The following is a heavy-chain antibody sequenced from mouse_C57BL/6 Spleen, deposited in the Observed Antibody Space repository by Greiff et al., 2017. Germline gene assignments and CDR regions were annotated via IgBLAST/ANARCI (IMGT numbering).Heavy chain of an antibody. CDR2: IYPSDSET. CDR3: ASGFTTVVAEGYYAMDY. CDR1: GYTFTSYW. Sequence: QVQLQQPGAELVRPGSSVKLSCKASGYTFTSYWMDWVKQRPGQGLEWIGNIYPSDSETHYTQKFKDKATLTVDKSSSTAYMQLSSLTSEDSAVYYWASGFTTVVAEGYYAMDYWGQGTSVTVSS. V-gene: IGHV1-61*01. D-gene: IGHD1-1*01. J-gene: IGHJ4*01.